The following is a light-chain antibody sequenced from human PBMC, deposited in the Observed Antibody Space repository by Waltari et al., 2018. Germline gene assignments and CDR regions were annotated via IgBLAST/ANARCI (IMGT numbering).Light chain of an antibody. CDR3: AAWDGSLSAMV. V-gene: IGLV1-44*01. J-gene: IGLJ2*01. CDR1: SSNIGSNT. Sequence: QSVLTQPPSASGTPGQRVSIFCSGSSSNIGSNTVTWYQQLPGTAPKLLISNDNQRPSGVPDRFSGSKSGTSASLAISGLQSEDEADYYCAAWDGSLSAMVFGGGTELTVL. CDR2: NDN.